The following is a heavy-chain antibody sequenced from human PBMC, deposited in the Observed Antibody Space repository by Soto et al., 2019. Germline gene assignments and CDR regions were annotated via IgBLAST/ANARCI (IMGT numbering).Heavy chain of an antibody. CDR2: GGSGGSR. CDR1: GFTFSTYG. CDR3: VKFRGRAYPYYYMDV. J-gene: IGHJ6*03. Sequence: VGSLRLSCVTSGFTFSTYGMTWVRQAPGKGLEWVSYGGSGGSRYYAESVKGRFTISRDNSKNTLSLEMNSLRAEDTATYYCVKFRGRAYPYYYMDVWGKGTTVTVSS. D-gene: IGHD3-10*01. V-gene: IGHV3-23*01.